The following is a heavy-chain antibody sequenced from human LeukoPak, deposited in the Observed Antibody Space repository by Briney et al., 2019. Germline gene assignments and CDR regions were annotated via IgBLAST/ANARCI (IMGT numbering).Heavy chain of an antibody. D-gene: IGHD3-3*01. CDR3: AKVFGRVGTFDY. Sequence: GGSLRLSCAASGFTFSSYAMSWVRQAPGKGLEWVSAISGSGGSTYYADSVKGRFTISRDNSKNTLYLQMNSLRAEDTAVYHCAKVFGRVGTFDYWGQGTLVTVSS. J-gene: IGHJ4*02. CDR2: ISGSGGST. CDR1: GFTFSSYA. V-gene: IGHV3-23*01.